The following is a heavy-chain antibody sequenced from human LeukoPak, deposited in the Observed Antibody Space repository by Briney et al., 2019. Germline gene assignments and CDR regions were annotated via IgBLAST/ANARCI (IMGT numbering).Heavy chain of an antibody. CDR1: GYSFTSYW. V-gene: IGHV5-51*01. J-gene: IGHJ3*02. D-gene: IGHD1-26*01. CDR2: IYPGDSDT. Sequence: GESLKISCKGSGYSFTSYWFGWVRQMPGKGLEWMGIIYPGDSDTRYSPSFQGQVTISADKSISTAYLQWSSLKASDTAMYYCARRLVGATKDDAFDIWGQGTMVTVSS. CDR3: ARRLVGATKDDAFDI.